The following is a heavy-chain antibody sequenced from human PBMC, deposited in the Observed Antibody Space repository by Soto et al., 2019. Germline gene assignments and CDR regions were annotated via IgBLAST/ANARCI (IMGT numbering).Heavy chain of an antibody. D-gene: IGHD2-15*01. CDR1: GGTFNTDA. Sequence: QVQLVQAGAEMKKPGSSVKVSCQSSGGTFNTDAMNWVRQAPGQGPERMGDISPMFGAANYAPKFQGRVTISADAATGTSYMQLSSLTSEATALYFCAAEVHVHSPAFVYWGQGTLVTVSS. CDR3: AAEVHVHSPAFVY. CDR2: ISPMFGAA. J-gene: IGHJ4*02. V-gene: IGHV1-69*19.